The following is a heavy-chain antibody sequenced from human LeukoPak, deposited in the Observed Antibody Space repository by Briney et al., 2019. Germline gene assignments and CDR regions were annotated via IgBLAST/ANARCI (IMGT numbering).Heavy chain of an antibody. CDR2: IRYDGSNK. Sequence: QPGGSLRLSCAASGFTFSSYGMHWVRQAPGKGLEWVAFIRYDGSNKYYADSVKGRFTISRDNSKNTLYLQMNSLRAEDTAVYYCAGGAGNIAVAGTSYDYWGQGTLVTVSS. J-gene: IGHJ4*02. D-gene: IGHD6-19*01. CDR1: GFTFSSYG. V-gene: IGHV3-30*02. CDR3: AGGAGNIAVAGTSYDY.